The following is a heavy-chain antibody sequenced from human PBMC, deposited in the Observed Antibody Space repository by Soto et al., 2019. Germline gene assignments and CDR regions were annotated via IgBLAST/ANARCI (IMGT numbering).Heavy chain of an antibody. Sequence: SDTLSLTCVVYGVSFRSSNWWSWVRQPPGKGLEWIGEIYHSGSTNYNPSLKSRVTISVDKSKNQFSLKLSSVTAADTAVYYCARPQRDWSTMVRGVDPPHDAYDIWGQGTMVT. CDR2: IYHSGST. J-gene: IGHJ3*02. D-gene: IGHD3-10*01. V-gene: IGHV4-4*02. CDR1: GVSFRSSNW. CDR3: ARPQRDWSTMVRGVDPPHDAYDI.